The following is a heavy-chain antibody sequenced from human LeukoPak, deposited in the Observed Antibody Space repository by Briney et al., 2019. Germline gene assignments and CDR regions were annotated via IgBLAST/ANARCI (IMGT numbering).Heavy chain of an antibody. V-gene: IGHV3-23*01. CDR1: GFTFSNCP. CDR2: INGGRDIT. Sequence: PGGSLRLSCAASGFTFSNCPMSWVRQAPGKGLEWVSHINGGRDITYYADSVKGRFTISTDNSKNTLYLQMNSLRTDDTAVYYCAKAGPSPGVWYSDLWGRGTPVTVSS. CDR3: AKAGPSPGVWYSDL. D-gene: IGHD3-3*01. J-gene: IGHJ2*01.